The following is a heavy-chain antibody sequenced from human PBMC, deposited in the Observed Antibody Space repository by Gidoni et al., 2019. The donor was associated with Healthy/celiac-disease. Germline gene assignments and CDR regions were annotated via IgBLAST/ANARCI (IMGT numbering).Heavy chain of an antibody. Sequence: EVQLVESGGGLVQPGGSLRLSCAASGFTFSSYWMHWVRQAPGKGLVWVSRINRDGSSTSYADSVKGRFTISRDNAKNTLYLQMNSLRAEDTAVYYCARGDSSGYYYGYYGMDVWGQGTTVTVSS. CDR3: ARGDSSGYYYGYYGMDV. CDR1: GFTFSSYW. D-gene: IGHD3-22*01. J-gene: IGHJ6*02. V-gene: IGHV3-74*01. CDR2: INRDGSST.